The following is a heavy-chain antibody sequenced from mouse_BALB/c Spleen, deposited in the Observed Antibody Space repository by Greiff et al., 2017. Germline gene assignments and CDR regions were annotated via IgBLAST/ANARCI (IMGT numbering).Heavy chain of an antibody. V-gene: IGHV2-2*02. J-gene: IGHJ3*01. CDR3: ARRGNYGRGSFAY. D-gene: IGHD1-1*01. Sequence: QVQLQQSGPGLVQPSQSLSITCTVSGFSLTSYGVHWVRQSPGKGLEWLGVIWSGGSTDYNAAFISRLSISKDNSKSQVFFKMNSLQANDTAIYYCARRGNYGRGSFAYWGQGTLVTVSA. CDR1: GFSLTSYG. CDR2: IWSGGST.